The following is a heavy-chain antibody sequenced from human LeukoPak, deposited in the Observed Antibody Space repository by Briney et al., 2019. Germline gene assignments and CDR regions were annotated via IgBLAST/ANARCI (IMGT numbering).Heavy chain of an antibody. V-gene: IGHV1-2*02. CDR2: INPNSGGT. D-gene: IGHD6-6*01. J-gene: IGHJ4*02. Sequence: ASVKVSCKASGYTFTGYYMHWVRQAPGQGLEWMGWINPNSGGTNYAQKFQGRVTMTRDTSISTAYMELSRLRSDDTAVYYCAREPSKYGSSSADYWGQGTLVTVSS. CDR3: AREPSKYGSSSADY. CDR1: GYTFTGYY.